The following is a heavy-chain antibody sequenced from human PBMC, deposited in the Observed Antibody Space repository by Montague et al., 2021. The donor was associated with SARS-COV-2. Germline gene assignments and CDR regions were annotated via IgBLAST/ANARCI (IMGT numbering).Heavy chain of an antibody. D-gene: IGHD6-13*01. Sequence: SETRSLTCRVSGDSISTSTWWTWVRQTPGKGLEWIGEIFHSGTINYNPXXKSRVSISVDKSNNQFSLRLSSLIAADTAVYYCATLSRRTAAGTRDYFGLDVWGQGTTVVVSS. CDR2: IFHSGTI. V-gene: IGHV4-4*02. CDR1: GDSISTSTW. CDR3: ATLSRRTAAGTRDYFGLDV. J-gene: IGHJ6*02.